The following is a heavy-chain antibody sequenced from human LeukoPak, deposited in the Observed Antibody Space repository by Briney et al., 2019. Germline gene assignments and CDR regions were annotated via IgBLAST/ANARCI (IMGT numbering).Heavy chain of an antibody. CDR3: AKVPRQHDNWFDP. Sequence: PSGTLSLTCTVSGDSINSLDLWSWVRQTPGKGLEWISYISSSSTIIHYADSVKGRFTISRDDAKNSLYLQMNSLRAEDTAIYYCAKVPRQHDNWFDPWGQGTLVTVSS. CDR2: ISSSSTII. D-gene: IGHD3-9*01. CDR1: GDSINSLD. V-gene: IGHV3-48*01. J-gene: IGHJ5*02.